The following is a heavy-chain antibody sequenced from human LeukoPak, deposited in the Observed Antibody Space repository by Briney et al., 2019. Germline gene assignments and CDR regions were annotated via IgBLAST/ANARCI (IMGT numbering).Heavy chain of an antibody. Sequence: GGSLRLSCATSEFTFSNFPMSWMRQAPGKGLEWVSAISGSGGSTYYADSVKGRFTISRDNSKNTLYLQMNSLRAEDTAVYYCAKDRGYWGQGTLVTVSS. CDR1: EFTFSNFP. CDR3: AKDRGY. CDR2: ISGSGGST. J-gene: IGHJ4*02. V-gene: IGHV3-23*01.